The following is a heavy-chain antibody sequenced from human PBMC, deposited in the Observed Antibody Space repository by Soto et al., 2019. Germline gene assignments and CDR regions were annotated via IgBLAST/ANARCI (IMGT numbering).Heavy chain of an antibody. Sequence: QVQLQESGPGLVKPSQTLSLTCTVSGGSISTVNYWWSWIRQSPDMGLEWIGHIYNGGSTYHNPSLESRVTMPVDASKNQLSLTLSSFSAADTAVYYGARGPAGDRVDSWGQGTLVTVSS. CDR2: IYNGGST. CDR1: GGSISTVNYW. J-gene: IGHJ4*02. V-gene: IGHV4-30-4*01. D-gene: IGHD7-27*01. CDR3: ARGPAGDRVDS.